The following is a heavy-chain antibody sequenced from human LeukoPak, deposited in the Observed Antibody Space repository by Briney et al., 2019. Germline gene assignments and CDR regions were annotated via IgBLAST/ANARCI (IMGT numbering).Heavy chain of an antibody. D-gene: IGHD1-14*01. CDR1: GFTFSSYA. CDR2: LSGSGGTT. CDR3: ARDTGPTIIGFDY. J-gene: IGHJ4*02. V-gene: IGHV3-23*01. Sequence: GGSLRLSCAASGFTFSSYAMTWVRQTPGKGLEWVSALSGSGGTTFYADSVKGRFTISRDNSKYTLYLQMNSLRAEDTAVYYCARDTGPTIIGFDYWGQGTLVTVSS.